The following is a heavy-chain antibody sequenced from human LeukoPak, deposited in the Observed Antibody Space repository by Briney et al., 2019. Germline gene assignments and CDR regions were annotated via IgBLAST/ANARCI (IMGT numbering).Heavy chain of an antibody. J-gene: IGHJ3*02. CDR1: GGTFSSYA. CDR2: IIPILGTA. D-gene: IGHD1-26*01. Sequence: ASVKVSCKASGGTFSSYAISWVRQAPGQGLEWMGGIIPILGTANYAQKFQGRVTITADESTSTAYMELSSLRSEDTAVYYCARGSSGSYVSNLQDAFDIWGQGTMVTVSS. V-gene: IGHV1-69*01. CDR3: ARGSSGSYVSNLQDAFDI.